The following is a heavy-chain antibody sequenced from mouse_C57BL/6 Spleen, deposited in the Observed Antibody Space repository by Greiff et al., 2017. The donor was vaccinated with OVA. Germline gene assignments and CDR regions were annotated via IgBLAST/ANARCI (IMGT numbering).Heavy chain of an antibody. D-gene: IGHD1-1*01. CDR1: GYTFTSYW. CDR3: AVYGSSLAWFAY. CDR2: IGPSDSET. Sequence: QVQLQQPGAELVRPGSSVKLSCKASGYTFTSYWMHWVKQRPIQGLEWIGNIGPSDSETHYNQKFKDKATLTVDKSSSTAYMQLSSLTSEDSVVYYCAVYGSSLAWFAYWGQGTLVTGSA. J-gene: IGHJ3*01. V-gene: IGHV1-52*01.